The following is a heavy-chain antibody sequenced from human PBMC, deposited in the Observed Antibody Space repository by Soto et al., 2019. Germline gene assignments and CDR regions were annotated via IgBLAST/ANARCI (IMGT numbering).Heavy chain of an antibody. CDR3: ARDDGLSSTNVKAFDI. CDR2: ISTTSTYT. Sequence: LRLSCAASGFTFSRYYMNWVRQAPGKGLEWVSSISTTSTYTHYADSLKGRFTISRDNAKKLLYLQMDSLRAEDTAVYYCARDDGLSSTNVKAFDIWGQGTKVTVSS. CDR1: GFTFSRYY. D-gene: IGHD2-2*01. V-gene: IGHV3-21*01. J-gene: IGHJ3*02.